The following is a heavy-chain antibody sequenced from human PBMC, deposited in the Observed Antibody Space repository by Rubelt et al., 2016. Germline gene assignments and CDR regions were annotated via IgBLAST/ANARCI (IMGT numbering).Heavy chain of an antibody. CDR2: INSDGSST. V-gene: IGHV3-74*01. D-gene: IGHD3-10*01. CDR1: GFTFSSYW. CDR3: AGDVIGKLEY. J-gene: IGHJ4*02. Sequence: EVQLVESGGGLVQPGGSLRLSCAASGFTFSSYWMHWVRQAPGQGLVWVSRINSDGSSTSYADSVKGRFTISRDNAKNTLYLQMNSVRAEDAAVYYCAGDVIGKLEYWGQGTLVTVSS.